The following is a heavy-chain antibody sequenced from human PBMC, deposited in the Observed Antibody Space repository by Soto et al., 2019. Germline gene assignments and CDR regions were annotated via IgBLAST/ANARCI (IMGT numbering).Heavy chain of an antibody. CDR1: GYTFTSYG. Sequence: GASVKVSCKASGYTFTSYGISWVRQAPGQGLEWMRWISAYNGNTNYAQKLQGRVTMTTDTSTSTAYMELRSLRSDDTAVYYCARGSDYDILTGYYPFDYWGQGTLVTVSS. CDR2: ISAYNGNT. V-gene: IGHV1-18*01. CDR3: ARGSDYDILTGYYPFDY. D-gene: IGHD3-9*01. J-gene: IGHJ4*02.